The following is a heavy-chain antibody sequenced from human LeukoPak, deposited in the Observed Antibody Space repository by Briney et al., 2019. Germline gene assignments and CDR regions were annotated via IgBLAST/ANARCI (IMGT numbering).Heavy chain of an antibody. V-gene: IGHV4-30-2*01. D-gene: IGHD6-13*01. CDR1: GGSISSGGYS. CDR3: ASSSWGEYYFDY. J-gene: IGHJ4*02. Sequence: SETLSLTCAVSGGSISSGGYSWRWIRQPPGKGLEWIGYIYHSGSTYYNPSLKSRVTISVDRSKNQFSPKLSSVTAADTAVYYCASSSWGEYYFDYWGQGTLVTVSS. CDR2: IYHSGST.